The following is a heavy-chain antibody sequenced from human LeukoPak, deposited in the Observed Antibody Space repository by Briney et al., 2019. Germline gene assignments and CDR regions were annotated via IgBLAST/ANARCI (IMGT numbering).Heavy chain of an antibody. D-gene: IGHD6-13*01. CDR3: ARAYSSSWYYYYYMDV. CDR1: GYTFTSYD. Sequence: GASVKVSCKASGYTFTSYDINWVRQATGQGLEWMRWMNPNSGNTGYAQKFQGRVTMTRNTSISTAYMELSSLRSEDTAVYYCARAYSSSWYYYYYMDVWGKGTTVTVSS. CDR2: MNPNSGNT. V-gene: IGHV1-8*01. J-gene: IGHJ6*03.